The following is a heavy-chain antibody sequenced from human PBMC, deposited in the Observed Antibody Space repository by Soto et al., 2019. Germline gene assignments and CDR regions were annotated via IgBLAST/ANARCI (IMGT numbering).Heavy chain of an antibody. CDR3: ANRGNPRMDV. CDR2: IYATNGNT. V-gene: IGHV1-18*01. J-gene: IGHJ6*02. CDR1: AYDSDG. Sequence: QVQLVQSGGEVKEPGASVKVSCKASAYDSDGITWVRQAPGQGLEWLGWIYATNGNTNYAQKCQDRVIMTTDKSTRTFYMEVRSLRSDDTAVYYCANRGNPRMDVWGQGTTVTVS.